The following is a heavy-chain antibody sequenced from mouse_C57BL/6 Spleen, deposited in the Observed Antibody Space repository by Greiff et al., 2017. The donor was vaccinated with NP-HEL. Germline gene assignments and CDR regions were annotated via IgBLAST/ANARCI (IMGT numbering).Heavy chain of an antibody. Sequence: VQLKESGPELVKPGASVKISCKASGYSFTGYYMNWVKQSPEKSLEWIGEINPSSGGNTYNQTCKAKATLTVDQSASTAYMQLKSLTSEDAAGEYCASSDGYYPYWGQGTLVTVSA. J-gene: IGHJ3*01. D-gene: IGHD2-3*01. CDR3: ASSDGYYPY. CDR2: INPSSGGN. V-gene: IGHV1-42*01. CDR1: GYSFTGYY.